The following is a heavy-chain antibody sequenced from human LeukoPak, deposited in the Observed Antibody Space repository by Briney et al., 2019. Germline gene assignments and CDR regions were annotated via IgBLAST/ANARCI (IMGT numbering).Heavy chain of an antibody. V-gene: IGHV4-28*01. D-gene: IGHD3-16*01. CDR3: ARSLRGYYFDY. Sequence: SDTLSLTCAVSGYSISSSNWWGWVRQPPGEGLEWIAYIYYSGSTYYNPSLKSRVTMSVDTSKNQFSLKLSPVTAVDTAVYYCARSLRGYYFDYLGQGILVTVSS. J-gene: IGHJ4*02. CDR2: IYYSGST. CDR1: GYSISSSNW.